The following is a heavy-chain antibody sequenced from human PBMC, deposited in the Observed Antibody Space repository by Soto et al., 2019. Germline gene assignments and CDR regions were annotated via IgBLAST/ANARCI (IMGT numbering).Heavy chain of an antibody. CDR2: ISYDGNTQ. V-gene: IGHV3-30-3*01. J-gene: IGHJ4*02. CDR3: AKVSRPSRISTPDFDY. Sequence: GGSLRLSGAPSGFTLSSYSIHWVRQAPGKGLDWVAVISYDGNTQFYGDSVKGRFIVSRDNSRNTLYLQLNNLQAEDTAVYYCAKVSRPSRISTPDFDYWGQGT. CDR1: GFTLSSYS.